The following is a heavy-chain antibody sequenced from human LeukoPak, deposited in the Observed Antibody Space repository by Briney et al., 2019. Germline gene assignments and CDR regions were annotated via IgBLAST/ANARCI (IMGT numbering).Heavy chain of an antibody. J-gene: IGHJ4*02. V-gene: IGHV4-61*02. D-gene: IGHD5-24*01. CDR2: IYATQIT. Sequence: PSQTLSLTCTVSGGSVSSGDFYWTWIRQPAGKGLEWIWRIYATQITNYNPSLTSRVTISVDTSKNQFSLKLNSVTAADTAVYYCARRMATRPYYLDSWGQKTLVTVSS. CDR1: GGSVSSGDFY. CDR3: ARRMATRPYYLDS.